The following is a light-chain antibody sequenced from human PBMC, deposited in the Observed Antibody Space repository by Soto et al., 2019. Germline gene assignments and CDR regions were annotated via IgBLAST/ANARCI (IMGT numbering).Light chain of an antibody. J-gene: IGKJ1*01. CDR1: QSVLNS. CDR3: QQRSNWPGT. V-gene: IGKV3-11*01. CDR2: DAS. Sequence: EIVLAQSQATLCLSPGERATLSCRASQSVLNSLAWYLQHPGQAPRLLIYDASKRATGIPARFSGSGSGTDFSLTISSLEPKDFAVYYCQQRSNWPGTFGQGTKV.